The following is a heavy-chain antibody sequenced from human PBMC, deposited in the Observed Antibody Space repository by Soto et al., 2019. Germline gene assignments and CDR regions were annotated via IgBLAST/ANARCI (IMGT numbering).Heavy chain of an antibody. CDR3: ARERKWLVPDYLDF. Sequence: QVQLVESGGGVVQPGRSLRLSCAASGFTFSSYAMHWVRQAPGKGLEWVAVISYDGSNKYYADSVKGRFTISRDNSKNTLYLQMNSMRAEDTSVYYCARERKWLVPDYLDFWAQGNLATVSS. J-gene: IGHJ4*02. D-gene: IGHD6-19*01. V-gene: IGHV3-30-3*01. CDR2: ISYDGSNK. CDR1: GFTFSSYA.